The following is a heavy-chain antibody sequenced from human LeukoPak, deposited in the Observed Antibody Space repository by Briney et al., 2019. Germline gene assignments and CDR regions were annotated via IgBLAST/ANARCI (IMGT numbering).Heavy chain of an antibody. J-gene: IGHJ3*02. CDR3: ARVRIVVVSGPFDI. Sequence: PSETLSLTCTVSGGSLSSTSYYWGWIRQPPGKGLEWIGSINYSGNTYYNPSLKSRVTISVDTSKNQFSLKLSSVTAADTAVYYCARVRIVVVSGPFDIWGXXXXXTVXS. D-gene: IGHD3-22*01. CDR2: INYSGNT. V-gene: IGHV4-39*01. CDR1: GGSLSSTSYY.